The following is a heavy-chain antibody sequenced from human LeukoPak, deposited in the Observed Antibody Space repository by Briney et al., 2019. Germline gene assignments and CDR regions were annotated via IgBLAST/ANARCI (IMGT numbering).Heavy chain of an antibody. J-gene: IGHJ3*02. CDR3: ARGRGSGWYDAFDI. CDR1: RFTFSSYS. CDR2: IWYDGSNK. D-gene: IGHD6-19*01. V-gene: IGHV3-33*08. Sequence: GGSLRLSCAASRFTFSSYSMNWVRQAPGKGLEWVAVIWYDGSNKFYADSVRGRFTISRDNSKNTLYAQMNSLRAEDTAVYYCARGRGSGWYDAFDIWGQGTMVTVSS.